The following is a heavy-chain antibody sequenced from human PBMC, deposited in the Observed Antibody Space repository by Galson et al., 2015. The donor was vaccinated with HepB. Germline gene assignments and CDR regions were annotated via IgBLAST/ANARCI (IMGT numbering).Heavy chain of an antibody. J-gene: IGHJ5*02. CDR3: ARDPGIVVVPAAPSFDP. CDR2: ISHSGSLV. CDR1: GFTFSDYY. Sequence: SLRLSCAASGFTFSDYYMSWIRQAPGKGLEWVSYISHSGSLVYYADSVRGRFTISRDNGKNLLYLQMSSLRADDTAIYYCARDPGIVVVPAAPSFDPWGQGTLVTVSS. D-gene: IGHD2-2*01. V-gene: IGHV3-11*01.